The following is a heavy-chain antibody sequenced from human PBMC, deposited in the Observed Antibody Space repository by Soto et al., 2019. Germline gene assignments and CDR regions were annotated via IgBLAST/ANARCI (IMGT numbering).Heavy chain of an antibody. CDR3: ATRDCSGGYCYGAPLGYIEY. V-gene: IGHV3-23*01. D-gene: IGHD2-15*01. J-gene: IGHJ4*02. Sequence: PGGSLRLSCAASGFTFSTYAMNWVRQAPGKGLEWVSVISGSGGSTYYADSVKGRFTISRDNSKNTLYLQMYSLRAEDTAVYYCATRDCSGGYCYGAPLGYIEYWGQGTLVTVSA. CDR1: GFTFSTYA. CDR2: ISGSGGST.